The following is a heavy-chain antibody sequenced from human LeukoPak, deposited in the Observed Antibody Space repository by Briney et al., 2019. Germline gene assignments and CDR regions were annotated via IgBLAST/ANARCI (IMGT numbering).Heavy chain of an antibody. Sequence: GESLKISCKGSGYSFTNYWIGWVRQVPGKGLEWMGIIYPGDSDTRYSPSFQGQVTISADKSISTAYLQWSSLKASDTAIYYCARQSSDWYVDYWGQGTLVTVSS. CDR3: ARQSSDWYVDY. CDR1: GYSFTNYW. J-gene: IGHJ4*02. CDR2: IYPGDSDT. V-gene: IGHV5-51*01. D-gene: IGHD6-19*01.